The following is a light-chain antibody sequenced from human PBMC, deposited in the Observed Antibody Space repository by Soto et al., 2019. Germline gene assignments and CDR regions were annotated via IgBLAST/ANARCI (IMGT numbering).Light chain of an antibody. V-gene: IGLV2-23*01. CDR2: EGS. CDR1: SSSVGNYNL. Sequence: QSALTQPAFVSGSPGQSITISCTGTSSSVGNYNLVSWYQQHPGKAPKLMIYEGSKRPSGVSNRISGSKSGNKASLTISGLQAEDEADYYCCSFARGGTYVFGTGTKLTVL. J-gene: IGLJ1*01. CDR3: CSFARGGTYV.